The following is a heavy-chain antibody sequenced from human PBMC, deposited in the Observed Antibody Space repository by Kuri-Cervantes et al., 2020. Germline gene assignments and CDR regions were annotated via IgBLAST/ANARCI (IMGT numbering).Heavy chain of an antibody. CDR1: GFTFDDYA. V-gene: IGHV3-74*01. CDR2: INSDGSST. D-gene: IGHD2-2*01. J-gene: IGHJ4*02. Sequence: GESLKISCAASGFTFDDYAMHWVRQAPGKGLVWVSRINSDGSSTSYADSVKGRFTISRDNAKNTLYLQMNSLRAEDTAVYYCARDLGIVVVPAASAWGQGTLVTVSS. CDR3: ARDLGIVVVPAASA.